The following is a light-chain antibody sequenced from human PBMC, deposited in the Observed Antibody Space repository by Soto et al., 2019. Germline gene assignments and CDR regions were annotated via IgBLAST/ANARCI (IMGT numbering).Light chain of an antibody. CDR2: SND. J-gene: IGLJ2*01. CDR3: AAWDDSLNGVV. Sequence: QPVLTQPPSASGTPGQRVTISCSGSSSNIGSNSVNWYHHLPGTAPKLLIYSNDQRPSGVPDRFSGSKSGTSVSLAISGLQSEDEADYYCAAWDDSLNGVVFGGGTKVTVL. CDR1: SSNIGSNS. V-gene: IGLV1-44*01.